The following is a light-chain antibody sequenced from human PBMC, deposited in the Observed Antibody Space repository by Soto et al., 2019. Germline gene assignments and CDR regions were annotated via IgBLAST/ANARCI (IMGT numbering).Light chain of an antibody. CDR2: DVL. J-gene: IGLJ1*01. CDR1: SNDVGGHDY. CDR3: ASYTGSSTLV. V-gene: IGLV2-14*03. Sequence: QSALTQPASVSGSPGQSITISCTGTSNDVGGHDYVFWYQQHPGKAPKLVIYDVLSRPSGVSDRFSGSKSGHTASLTISGLRPEDEADYYCASYTGSSTLVFGTGTKVTVL.